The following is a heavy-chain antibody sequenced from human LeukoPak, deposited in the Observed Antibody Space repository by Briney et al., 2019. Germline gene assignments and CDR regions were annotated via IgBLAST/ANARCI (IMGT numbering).Heavy chain of an antibody. V-gene: IGHV3-30*02. Sequence: GGSLRLSCAASGFTFSSYGMHWVRQAPGKGLEWVAFIRYDGSNKYYADSVKGRFTISRDNSKDMVYLQMNSLRAEDTAVYYCAKDSSGYFEYWGQGSLVTVSS. CDR1: GFTFSSYG. CDR3: AKDSSGYFEY. D-gene: IGHD3-22*01. J-gene: IGHJ4*02. CDR2: IRYDGSNK.